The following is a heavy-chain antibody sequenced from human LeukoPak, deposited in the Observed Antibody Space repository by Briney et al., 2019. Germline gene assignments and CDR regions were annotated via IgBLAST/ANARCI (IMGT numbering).Heavy chain of an antibody. Sequence: SVKVSCKASGGTFSSYAISWVRQAPGQGLEWMGGIIPIFGTANYAQKFQGRVTITADESTSAAYMELSSLRSEDTAVYYCARSDIVVVPATIPRYNWFDPWGQGTLVTVSS. CDR2: IIPIFGTA. CDR3: ARSDIVVVPATIPRYNWFDP. CDR1: GGTFSSYA. D-gene: IGHD2-2*02. V-gene: IGHV1-69*13. J-gene: IGHJ5*02.